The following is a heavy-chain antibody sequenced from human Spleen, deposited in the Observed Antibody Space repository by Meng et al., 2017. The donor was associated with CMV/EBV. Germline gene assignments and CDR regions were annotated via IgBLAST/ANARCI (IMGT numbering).Heavy chain of an antibody. Sequence: GESLKISCAASGFTFDGYTMHLVRQAPGKGLEWVSLITWDGGSTYYADSVRGRFTISRDNSKNSLYLQMNSLRPEDTALYYCARGDYTSCDYWGQGTLVTVSS. V-gene: IGHV3-43*01. CDR1: GFTFDGYT. J-gene: IGHJ4*02. D-gene: IGHD2-2*02. CDR2: ITWDGGST. CDR3: ARGDYTSCDY.